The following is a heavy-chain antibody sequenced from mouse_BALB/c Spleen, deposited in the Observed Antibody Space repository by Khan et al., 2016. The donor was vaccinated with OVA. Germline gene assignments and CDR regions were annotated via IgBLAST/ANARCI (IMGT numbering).Heavy chain of an antibody. Sequence: EVELVESGGGLVKPGGSLTLSCAASGFTFSDYYMYWVRQTPEKRLEWVATISDGGSYIYYLDSVKGRFTISRDDAENNLNLQMSSLKSEDTAMYYCVRGYYGDPLAYWGQGTLVTVSA. V-gene: IGHV5-4*02. CDR1: GFTFSDYY. J-gene: IGHJ3*01. D-gene: IGHD2-13*01. CDR3: VRGYYGDPLAY. CDR2: ISDGGSYI.